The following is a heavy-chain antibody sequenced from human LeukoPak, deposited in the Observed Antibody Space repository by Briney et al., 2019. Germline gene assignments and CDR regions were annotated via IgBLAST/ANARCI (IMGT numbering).Heavy chain of an antibody. CDR1: GFTFSSYG. CDR2: ISYDGSNK. CDR3: AKDCPYSSSCPPFDY. Sequence: GGSLRLSCAASGFTFSSYGMHWVRQAPGKGLEWVAVISYDGSNKYYADSVKGRFTISRDNSKNTLYLQMNSLRAEDTAVYYCAKDCPYSSSCPPFDYWGQGTLVTVSS. D-gene: IGHD6-13*01. V-gene: IGHV3-30*18. J-gene: IGHJ4*02.